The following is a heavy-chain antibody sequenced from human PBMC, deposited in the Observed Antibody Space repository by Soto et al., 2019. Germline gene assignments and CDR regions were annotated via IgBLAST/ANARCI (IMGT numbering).Heavy chain of an antibody. D-gene: IGHD2-15*01. V-gene: IGHV1-2*04. J-gene: IGHJ4*02. CDR3: ARSPAVGNRDCSGGSCYYRKSQPPDY. CDR1: GYTFTSYG. Sequence: EASVKVSCKASGYTFTSYGISWVRQAPGQGLEWMGWINPNSGGTNYAQKFQGWVTMTRDTSISTAYMELSRLRSDDTAVYYCARSPAVGNRDCSGGSCYYRKSQPPDYWGQGTLVTVSS. CDR2: INPNSGGT.